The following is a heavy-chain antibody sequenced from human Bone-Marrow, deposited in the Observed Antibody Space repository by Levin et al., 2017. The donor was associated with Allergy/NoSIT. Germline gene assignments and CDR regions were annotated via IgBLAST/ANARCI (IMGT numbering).Heavy chain of an antibody. J-gene: IGHJ4*02. Sequence: GSLRLSCAVSGGSISSSNWWSWVRQPPGKGLEWIGEIYHSGSTNYNPSLKSRVTISVDKSKNQFSLKLSSVTAADTAVYYCARVSWGSTVTTSDYWGQGTLVTVSS. CDR1: GGSISSSNW. D-gene: IGHD4-17*01. CDR2: IYHSGST. CDR3: ARVSWGSTVTTSDY. V-gene: IGHV4-4*02.